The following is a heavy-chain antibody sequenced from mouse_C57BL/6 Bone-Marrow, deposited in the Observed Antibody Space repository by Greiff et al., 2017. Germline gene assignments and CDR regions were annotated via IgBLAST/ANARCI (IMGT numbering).Heavy chain of an antibody. CDR2: IDPENGDT. V-gene: IGHV14-4*01. CDR3: TTDTTVVPDY. J-gene: IGHJ2*01. D-gene: IGHD1-1*01. CDR1: GFNIKDYY. Sequence: VQLQQSGAELVKPGASVKLSCTASGFNIKDYYMHWVKQRTEQGLEWIGWIDPENGDTEYASKFQGKATITADTSSNTAYLQLSSLTSEDTAVYYCTTDTTVVPDYWGQGTTLTVSA.